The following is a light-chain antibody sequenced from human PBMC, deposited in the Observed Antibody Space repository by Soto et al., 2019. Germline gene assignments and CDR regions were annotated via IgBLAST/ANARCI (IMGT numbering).Light chain of an antibody. CDR1: QSASSS. V-gene: IGKV3-15*01. Sequence: EIVVTQSPATLSVSPGERVTLSCRASQSASSSLAWYQQRPGQAPRLLIYDTSTRAPGIAARFSGSGSGTEFTLTISSLQSEDVAVYYCQQYVHWPPGTFGQGTTVEIK. CDR2: DTS. CDR3: QQYVHWPPGT. J-gene: IGKJ1*01.